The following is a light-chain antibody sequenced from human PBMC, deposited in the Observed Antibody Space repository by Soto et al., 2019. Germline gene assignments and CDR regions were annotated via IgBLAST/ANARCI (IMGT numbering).Light chain of an antibody. V-gene: IGLV2-14*01. CDR3: SSYRISTTPYV. CDR1: SSDVGAYNY. Sequence: QSALTQPASVSGSPGQSITVSCTGSSSDVGAYNYVSWYQQHPGKAPKLMIYEVSNRPSGVSNRLSGSKSGNTASLTISGLQAEDEADYYCSSYRISTTPYVFGSGTKVTVL. CDR2: EVS. J-gene: IGLJ1*01.